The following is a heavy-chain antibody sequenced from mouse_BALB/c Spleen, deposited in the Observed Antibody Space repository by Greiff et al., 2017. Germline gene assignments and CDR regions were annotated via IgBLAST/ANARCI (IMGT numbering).Heavy chain of an antibody. Sequence: VQLQQSGAELAKPGASVKMSCKASGYTFTSYWMHWVKQRPGQGLEWIGYINPSTGYTEYNQKFKDKATLTADKSSSTAYMQLISLTSEDSAVYYCARGGCPYDYDGAWFAYGGQGTLVTVSA. CDR2: INPSTGYT. D-gene: IGHD2-4*01. V-gene: IGHV1-7*01. J-gene: IGHJ3*01. CDR1: GYTFTSYW. CDR3: ARGGCPYDYDGAWFAY.